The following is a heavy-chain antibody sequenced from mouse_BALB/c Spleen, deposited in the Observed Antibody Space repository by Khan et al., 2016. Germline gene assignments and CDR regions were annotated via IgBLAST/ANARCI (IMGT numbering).Heavy chain of an antibody. CDR2: ISSSSSTI. Sequence: EVELVESGGGLVQPGGSRKLSCAASGFTFSRFGMHWVRQAPEKGLEWVAYISSSSSTIYYADTLKGRFTITRDNPKNALYMQLTSLRSEDTALYDCARVDDWGQGTSLTVSS. CDR1: GFTFSRFG. CDR3: ARVDD. J-gene: IGHJ2*02. V-gene: IGHV5-17*02.